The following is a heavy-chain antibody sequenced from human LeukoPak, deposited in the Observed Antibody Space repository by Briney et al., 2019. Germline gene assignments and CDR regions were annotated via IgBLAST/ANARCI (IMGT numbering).Heavy chain of an antibody. CDR1: GYTFTSYG. J-gene: IGHJ6*03. V-gene: IGHV1-18*01. CDR3: ARTGGGSSSGNYYYYMDV. D-gene: IGHD6-6*01. Sequence: ASVNVSCKASGYTFTSYGIFWVRQAPGQGLEWMGWISAYNGNTKYAQKLQGRVTVTTDTSTSTAYMELRSLRSDDTAVYYCARTGGGSSSGNYYYYMDVWGKGATVTVSS. CDR2: ISAYNGNT.